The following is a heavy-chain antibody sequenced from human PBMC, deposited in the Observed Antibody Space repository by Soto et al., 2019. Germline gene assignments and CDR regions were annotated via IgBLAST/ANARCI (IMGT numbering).Heavy chain of an antibody. V-gene: IGHV3-23*01. J-gene: IGHJ4*02. D-gene: IGHD1-20*01. CDR1: GFTFTSYG. CDR3: ARALGIESADFFAY. CDR2: IRGDGGQT. Sequence: PXGSLRLSCTSSGFTFTSYGMGCVRQSPGKGLQWVSTIRGDGGQTHYTDSVKGRFSISRDNSKNTVYLQMDSLRAEDTAMYFCARALGIESADFFAYLGQGTQSIVSS.